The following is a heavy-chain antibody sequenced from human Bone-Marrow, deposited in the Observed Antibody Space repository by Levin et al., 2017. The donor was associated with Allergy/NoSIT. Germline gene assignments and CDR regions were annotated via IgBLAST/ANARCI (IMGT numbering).Heavy chain of an antibody. CDR3: ARAAGSLNLDY. CDR1: GFTFSAHW. J-gene: IGHJ4*02. Sequence: LSLTCAAAGFTFSAHWMHWVRQAPGKGLVWVSHIKSDGSSTMYADSVKGRFTISRDNAKNTLYLQMNSLRAEDTALYYCARAAGSLNLDYWGQGILVTVSS. V-gene: IGHV3-74*03. CDR2: IKSDGSST. D-gene: IGHD1-14*01.